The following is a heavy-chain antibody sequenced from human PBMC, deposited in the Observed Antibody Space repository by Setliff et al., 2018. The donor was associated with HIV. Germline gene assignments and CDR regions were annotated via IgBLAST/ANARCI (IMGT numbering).Heavy chain of an antibody. Sequence: SETLSLTCAVSGGSVNSGSFSWNWIRQPAGEGLEWIGHIHVSGTTNYNPSLKSRVTISIDTSKHQFSLKLTSVTAADTALYYCAVEHQFQGPCWFDPWGQGTLVTVSS. CDR2: IHVSGTT. J-gene: IGHJ5*02. CDR3: AVEHQFQGPCWFDP. D-gene: IGHD2-21*01. V-gene: IGHV4-61*09. CDR1: GGSVNSGSFS.